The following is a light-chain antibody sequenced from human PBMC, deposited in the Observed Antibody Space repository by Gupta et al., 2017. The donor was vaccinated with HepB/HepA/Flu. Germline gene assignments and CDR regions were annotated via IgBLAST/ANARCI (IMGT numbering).Light chain of an antibody. J-gene: IGKJ3*01. CDR3: QQYDNLPLFT. CDR2: DAS. Sequence: DIQMTQSPSSLSASVGDRVTITCQASQDISNYLNWYQQKPGKAPKLLIYDASNLETGVPSRFSGSGCGTDFTFTISSLQPEDIATYYCQQYDNLPLFTFGHGTKVDIK. V-gene: IGKV1-33*01. CDR1: QDISNY.